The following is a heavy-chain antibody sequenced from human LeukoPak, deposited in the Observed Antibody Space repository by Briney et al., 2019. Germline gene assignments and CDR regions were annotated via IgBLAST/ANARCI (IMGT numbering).Heavy chain of an antibody. D-gene: IGHD3-22*01. CDR3: ARLYYDSRGYYWFDP. CDR1: GGSISSSNW. J-gene: IGHJ5*02. V-gene: IGHV4-4*02. Sequence: PSGTLSLTCAVSGGSISSSNWWSWVRQPPGKGLEWIGEIYHSGSTNYNPSLKSRVTISVDKSKNQFSLKLSSVTAADTAVYYCARLYYDSRGYYWFDPWGQGTLVTVSS. CDR2: IYHSGST.